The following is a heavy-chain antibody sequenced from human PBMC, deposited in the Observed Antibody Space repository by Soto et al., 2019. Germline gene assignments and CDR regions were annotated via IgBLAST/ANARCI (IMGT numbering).Heavy chain of an antibody. CDR1: GYSFTSYW. V-gene: IGHV5-51*01. CDR2: IYPGDSDT. CDR3: ARHGGPDIVVVPAARNYYYGMDV. J-gene: IGHJ6*02. D-gene: IGHD2-2*01. Sequence: PGESLKISCKGSGYSFTSYWIGWVRQMPGKGLEWMGIIYPGDSDTRYSPSFQGQVTISADKSISTAYLQWSSLKASDTAMYYCARHGGPDIVVVPAARNYYYGMDVRDQETTVTVSS.